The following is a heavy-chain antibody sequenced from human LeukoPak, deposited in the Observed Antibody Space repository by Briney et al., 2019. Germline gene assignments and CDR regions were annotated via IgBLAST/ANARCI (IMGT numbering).Heavy chain of an antibody. CDR3: ARDSDSSGYYYGRDV. D-gene: IGHD3-22*01. V-gene: IGHV3-64*01. CDR1: GFTFSSYA. J-gene: IGHJ6*02. CDR2: ISSNGGST. Sequence: GWSLRLSCAASGFTFSSYAMHWVRQAPGKGLEYVSAISSNGGSTYYANSVKGRFTISRGNSKNTLYLQMGSLRAEDMAVYYCARDSDSSGYYYGRDVWGQGTTVTVSS.